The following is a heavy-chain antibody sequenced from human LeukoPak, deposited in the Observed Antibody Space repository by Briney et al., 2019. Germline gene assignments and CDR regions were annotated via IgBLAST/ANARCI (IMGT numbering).Heavy chain of an antibody. Sequence: GGSLRLSCAASGFTFSSYAMSWVRQAPGKGLEWVSAISGSGGSTYYADSVKGRFTISRDNSKNTLYLQMNSLRAEDTAVYYCAKVSGHGDYVSVTDYWGQGTLVTVSS. CDR3: AKVSGHGDYVSVTDY. CDR2: ISGSGGST. D-gene: IGHD4-17*01. J-gene: IGHJ4*02. CDR1: GFTFSSYA. V-gene: IGHV3-23*01.